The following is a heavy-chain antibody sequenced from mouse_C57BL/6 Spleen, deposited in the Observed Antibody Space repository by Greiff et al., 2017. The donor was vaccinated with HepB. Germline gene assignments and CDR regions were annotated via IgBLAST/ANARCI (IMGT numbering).Heavy chain of an antibody. J-gene: IGHJ3*01. CDR1: GYTFTSYW. CDR3: ALHYYGSSYGWFAY. D-gene: IGHD1-1*01. CDR2: IEPSDSYT. V-gene: IGHV1-69*01. Sequence: QVQLQQPGAELVMPGASVKLSCKASGYTFTSYWMHWVKQRPGQGLEWMGEIEPSDSYTNYNQKFKGKSTLTVDKSSSTAYMQHSSLTSVDTAVYYCALHYYGSSYGWFAYWGQGTLVTVSA.